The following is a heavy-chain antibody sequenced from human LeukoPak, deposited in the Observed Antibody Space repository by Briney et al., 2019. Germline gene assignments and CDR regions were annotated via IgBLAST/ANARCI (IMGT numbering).Heavy chain of an antibody. CDR3: ARDSGDHIFDY. CDR2: IYSGGST. CDR1: GFTFSSYA. Sequence: GGSLRLSCAASGFTFSSYAMSWVRQAPGKGLEWVSVIYSGGSTYYADSVKGRFTISRDNSKNTLYLQMNSLRAEDTAVYYCARDSGDHIFDYWGQGTLVTVSS. D-gene: IGHD3-10*01. J-gene: IGHJ4*02. V-gene: IGHV3-53*01.